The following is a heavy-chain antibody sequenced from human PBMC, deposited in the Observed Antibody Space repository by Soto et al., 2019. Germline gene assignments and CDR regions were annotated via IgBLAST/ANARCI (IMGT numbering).Heavy chain of an antibody. CDR2: INPSGFST. V-gene: IGHV1-46*01. D-gene: IGHD5-18*01. J-gene: IGHJ6*02. CDR3: ASGGYTYGFSAMDV. Sequence: ASVKVSCKASGYTFSRSYIHWVRQAPGQGLEWMGLINPSGFSTDYAQTFQGRVTVTRDTSTSTVYMELSSLRSEDTAVYYCASGGYTYGFSAMDVWGPGTTVTVSS. CDR1: GYTFSRSY.